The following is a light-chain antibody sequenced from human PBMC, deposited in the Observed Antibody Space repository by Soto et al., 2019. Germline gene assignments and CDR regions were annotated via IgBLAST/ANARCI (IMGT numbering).Light chain of an antibody. CDR3: CSYAGGSNV. V-gene: IGLV2-23*03. J-gene: IGLJ1*01. CDR1: SSDVGSYRF. Sequence: QSALTQPASVSGSPGQSITISCTGTSSDVGSYRFVSWYQQYPGKAPKLMIYEGSKRPSGVSDRSSGSKSGNTASLTISGLQAEDEADYFCCSYAGGSNVFGAGTKVTVL. CDR2: EGS.